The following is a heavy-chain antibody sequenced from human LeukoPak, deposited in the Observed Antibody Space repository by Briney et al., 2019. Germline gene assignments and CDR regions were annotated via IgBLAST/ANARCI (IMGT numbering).Heavy chain of an antibody. V-gene: IGHV4-59*08. Sequence: KPSETLSLTCTVSGGSISGDYWTWIRQPPGEGLEWIGYIHFTGTTNYNPPLKSRVTISVDTSKNQFSLKLISVTAADTAVYYCARLTPYDSVWAFDYWGQGTLVTVSS. D-gene: IGHD3-16*01. CDR3: ARLTPYDSVWAFDY. CDR2: IHFTGTT. J-gene: IGHJ4*02. CDR1: GGSISGDY.